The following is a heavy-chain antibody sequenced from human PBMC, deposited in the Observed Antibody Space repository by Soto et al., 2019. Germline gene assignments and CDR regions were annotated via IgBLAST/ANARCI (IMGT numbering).Heavy chain of an antibody. Sequence: PGGALRLSCAAAGFTFSSYAMSWVRQAPGKGLEGVSAISGSGGSTDGADSVKDRFTTSRDNSKNTLYLQMNSLRAEDKAVYYCANDRSPSGSAENDGFDLWGQGTMVTV. CDR2: ISGSGGST. D-gene: IGHD5-12*01. V-gene: IGHV3-23*01. CDR1: GFTFSSYA. CDR3: ANDRSPSGSAENDGFDL. J-gene: IGHJ3*01.